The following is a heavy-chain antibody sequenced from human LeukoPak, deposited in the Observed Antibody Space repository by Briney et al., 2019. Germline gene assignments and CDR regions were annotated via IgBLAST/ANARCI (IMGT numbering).Heavy chain of an antibody. CDR2: LSNGGYT. CDR3: ARDTYYYDSSGYVGSRIPFDY. CDR1: GFIVSDNY. J-gene: IGHJ4*02. Sequence: PGGSLRLSCAASGFIVSDNYMTWVRQAPGKGLEGVSVLSNGGYTFYADSVEGRFTISRDSGKNTVYLQMDSLRAEDTAVYYCARDTYYYDSSGYVGSRIPFDYWGQGTLVTVSS. V-gene: IGHV3-66*01. D-gene: IGHD3-22*01.